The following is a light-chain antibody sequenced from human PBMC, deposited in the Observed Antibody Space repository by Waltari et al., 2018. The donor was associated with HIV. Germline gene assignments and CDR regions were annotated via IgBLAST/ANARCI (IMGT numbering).Light chain of an antibody. V-gene: IGLV3-9*01. Sequence: SSELTQPVSVSVALGQTARITCGGNNIGSYHVNWYKQRPGQAPFLVLYRDSNRASGIPDRFSGSNSRNMATLTIARAQVGDEGDFYCQVWDSSTVLFGGGTKLIVL. CDR3: QVWDSSTVL. CDR1: NIGSYH. J-gene: IGLJ2*01. CDR2: RDS.